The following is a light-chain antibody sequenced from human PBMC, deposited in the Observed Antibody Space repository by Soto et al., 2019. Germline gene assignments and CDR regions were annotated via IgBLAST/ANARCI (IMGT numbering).Light chain of an antibody. V-gene: IGKV3-15*01. Sequence: EIVMTQSPATLSVSPGERATLSCRASQSVSSNLAWYQQQPGQAPRLLIYGASTRATGIPARFSGSGSGTACTLTISSLQSEDFAVYYCQQYNNWPPVTFGQGTKLEIK. J-gene: IGKJ2*01. CDR2: GAS. CDR3: QQYNNWPPVT. CDR1: QSVSSN.